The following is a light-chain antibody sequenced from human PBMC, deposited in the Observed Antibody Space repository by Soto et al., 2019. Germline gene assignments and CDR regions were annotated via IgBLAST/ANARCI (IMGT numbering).Light chain of an antibody. CDR3: QHSYGTPIT. CDR1: QSISRY. CDR2: VAS. V-gene: IGKV1-39*01. Sequence: DIQMAKTPSSLPASVGDRVTITCLASQSISRYLNWYQQKPGKAPNLLIYVASSLQSEVPSRFSVSGSGTDFTLTIPCLQPEDFATYYCQHSYGTPITYAQGTRLENK. J-gene: IGKJ5*01.